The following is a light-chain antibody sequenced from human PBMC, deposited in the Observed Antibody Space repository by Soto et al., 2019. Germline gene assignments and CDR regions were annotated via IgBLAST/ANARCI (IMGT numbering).Light chain of an antibody. CDR1: QTISSW. CDR3: QQYNSYSEA. Sequence: DIQMTQSPSTLSASVVARVTITCRASQTISSWLAWYQQKPGKAPKLLIYDASSLESGVPSRFSGSGSGTEFTLTISSLQPDDVATYYCQQYNSYSEAFGQGTKVDI. V-gene: IGKV1-5*01. J-gene: IGKJ1*01. CDR2: DAS.